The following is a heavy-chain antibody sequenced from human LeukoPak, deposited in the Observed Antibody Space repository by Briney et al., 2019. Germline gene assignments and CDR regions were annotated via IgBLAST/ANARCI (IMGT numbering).Heavy chain of an antibody. D-gene: IGHD3-16*01. CDR3: ARQGGGNSYTYDY. V-gene: IGHV5-51*01. J-gene: IGHJ4*02. Sequence: GESLKISCKGSGYSFTRYWIAWVRQMPGKGLECMGIIYPGDSGAGYRPSFQGQVAISADKSINTVYLQWSSLKASDSAMYYCARQGGGNSYTYDYWGQGTLVTVSS. CDR2: IYPGDSGA. CDR1: GYSFTRYW.